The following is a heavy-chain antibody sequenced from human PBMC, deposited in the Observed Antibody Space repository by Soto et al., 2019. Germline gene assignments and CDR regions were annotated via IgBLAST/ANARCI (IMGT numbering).Heavy chain of an antibody. J-gene: IGHJ5*02. CDR3: ARGSYDILPGYYNDGFDP. Sequence: QVQLVQSGAEVKKPGASVTVSCKASGYTFTSYDINWVRQATGQGLEWMGWMNPISGNTGYAQKFQGRVTMTRNTSIPTAYMELSRLRSDDTAVYYCARGSYDILPGYYNDGFDPWGQGTLVTVSS. CDR1: GYTFTSYD. D-gene: IGHD3-9*01. V-gene: IGHV1-8*01. CDR2: MNPISGNT.